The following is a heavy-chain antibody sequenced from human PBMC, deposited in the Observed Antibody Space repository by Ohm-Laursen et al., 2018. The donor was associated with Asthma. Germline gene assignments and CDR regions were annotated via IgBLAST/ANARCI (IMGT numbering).Heavy chain of an antibody. D-gene: IGHD4-17*01. CDR1: GFTFSSYG. J-gene: IGHJ6*02. CDR3: ARAGGDYAYYYYGMDV. CDR2: ISYDGSNK. V-gene: IGHV3-33*05. Sequence: SLRLSCSASGFTFSSYGMHWVRQAPGKGLEWVAVISYDGSNKYYADSVKGRFTISRDNSKNTLYLQMNSLRAEDTAVYYCARAGGDYAYYYYGMDVWGQGTTVTVSS.